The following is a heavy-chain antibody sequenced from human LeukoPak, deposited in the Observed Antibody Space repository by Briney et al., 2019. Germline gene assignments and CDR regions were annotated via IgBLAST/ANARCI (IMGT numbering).Heavy chain of an antibody. CDR3: ARRPYAGAFDI. D-gene: IGHD4-17*01. Sequence: PGGSLRLSCAASGFTSSKYAMSWVRQVPGKGLEWVSSIGDSGSSTYYADSVKGRFIISRDNSKNTLYLQMSSLRVEDTAIYYCARRPYAGAFDIWGQGTMVTVSS. CDR2: IGDSGSST. J-gene: IGHJ3*02. V-gene: IGHV3-23*01. CDR1: GFTSSKYA.